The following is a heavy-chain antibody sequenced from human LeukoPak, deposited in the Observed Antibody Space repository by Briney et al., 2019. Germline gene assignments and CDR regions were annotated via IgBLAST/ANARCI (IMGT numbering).Heavy chain of an antibody. D-gene: IGHD6-13*01. CDR2: IYYSGST. J-gene: IGHJ4*02. V-gene: IGHV4-59*01. Sequence: SETLSLTCTVSGGSISSYYWSWTRQPPGKGLEWIGYIYYSGSTNYNPSLKSRVTISVDTSKNQFSLKLSSVTAADTAVYYCARMGYSSYYFDYWGQGTLVTVSS. CDR1: GGSISSYY. CDR3: ARMGYSSYYFDY.